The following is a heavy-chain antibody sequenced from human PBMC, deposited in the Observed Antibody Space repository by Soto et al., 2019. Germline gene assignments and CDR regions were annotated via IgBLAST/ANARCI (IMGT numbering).Heavy chain of an antibody. J-gene: IGHJ6*02. D-gene: IGHD3-16*01. Sequence: DVQLVESGGGLVKPGGSLRLSCRTSGFTFSKAWMMWVRQAPGKGLEWVGRIRSNADGGTVEYAAPVKGRFIISRDDSTNTLYLEMNSLDREDTGVYYCTAAGVGGRVLSGMAAWGQGTAVTVSS. CDR2: IRSNADGGTV. V-gene: IGHV3-15*01. CDR1: GFTFSKAW. CDR3: TAAGVGGRVLSGMAA.